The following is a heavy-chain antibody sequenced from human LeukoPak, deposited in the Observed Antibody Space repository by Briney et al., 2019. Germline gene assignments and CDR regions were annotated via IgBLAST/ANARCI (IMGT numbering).Heavy chain of an antibody. CDR3: AREVTPYY. CDR1: GFTFSSYS. J-gene: IGHJ4*02. Sequence: PGGSLRLSCAASGFTFSSYSMNWVRQAPGKGLEWVSSITSSSSYIFYADSVKGRFTVSRDDATNSVYLEMNSLRAEDTADYYCAREVTPYYWGQGTLVTVSS. CDR2: ITSSSSYI. D-gene: IGHD2-21*02. V-gene: IGHV3-21*01.